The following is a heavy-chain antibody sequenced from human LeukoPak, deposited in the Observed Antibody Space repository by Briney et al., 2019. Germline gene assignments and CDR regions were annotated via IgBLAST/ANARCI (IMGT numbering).Heavy chain of an antibody. Sequence: PGGSLRLSCAASGFTFSSYSMNWVRQAPGKGLEWVSSISSSSSYIYYADSVKGRFTISRDNAKNSLYLQMNSLRAEDMAVYYCARDQRALWFGELLRNYYYYGMDVWGQGTTVTVSS. CDR1: GFTFSSYS. CDR2: ISSSSSYI. CDR3: ARDQRALWFGELLRNYYYYGMDV. J-gene: IGHJ6*02. D-gene: IGHD3-10*01. V-gene: IGHV3-21*01.